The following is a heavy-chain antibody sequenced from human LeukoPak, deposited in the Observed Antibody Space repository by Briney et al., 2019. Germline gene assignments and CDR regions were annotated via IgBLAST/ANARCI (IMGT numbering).Heavy chain of an antibody. CDR2: IKEDGSEK. CDR1: GFTFSTYW. CDR3: TRDTGCSGGTCYSFYDS. Sequence: GGSLRLSCAASGFTFSTYWMTWVRQAQGKGLEWVANIKEDGSEKYYVDSVKGRFTISRDNAKNSLYLQMNTLRAEDTAVYYCTRDTGCSGGTCYSFYDSWGQGTLVTVSS. J-gene: IGHJ4*02. D-gene: IGHD2-15*01. V-gene: IGHV3-7*01.